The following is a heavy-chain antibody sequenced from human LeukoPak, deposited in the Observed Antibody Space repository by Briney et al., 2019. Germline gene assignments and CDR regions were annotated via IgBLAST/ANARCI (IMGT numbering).Heavy chain of an antibody. CDR2: IYYSGST. J-gene: IGHJ4*02. D-gene: IGHD1-26*01. CDR1: GGSISSYY. CDR3: ARASGSYAY. V-gene: IGHV4-59*01. Sequence: KPSETLSLTCTVSGGSISSYYWSWIRQPPGKGLEWIGYIYYSGSTNYNPSLKSRVTISVDTSKNQFSLKLSSATAADTAVYYCARASGSYAYWGQGTLVTVSS.